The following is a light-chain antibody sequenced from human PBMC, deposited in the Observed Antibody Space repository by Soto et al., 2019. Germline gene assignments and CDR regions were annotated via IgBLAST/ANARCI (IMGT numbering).Light chain of an antibody. CDR1: QTIDSY. V-gene: IGKV1-39*01. Sequence: DIQLTQSPPSLSATVGDRVTITCRASQTIDSYLNWFQQKPGMAPKLLIYAASKLQSGVPSRFRGSGSGTDFTLTISSLQPEDFATYYCQQSYSTPRTFGQGTKVDIK. J-gene: IGKJ1*01. CDR3: QQSYSTPRT. CDR2: AAS.